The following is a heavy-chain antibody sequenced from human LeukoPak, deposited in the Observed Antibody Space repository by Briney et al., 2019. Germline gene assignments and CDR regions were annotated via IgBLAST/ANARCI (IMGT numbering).Heavy chain of an antibody. CDR2: IYASGSS. CDR1: GGSISRGTYY. Sequence: SQTLSLTCTASGGSISRGTYYWSWIRQPAGKGLEWIGRIYASGSSNYNPSLKSRVDLSVDTSKNQFSLRLTSVTTSDTAVYYCARAVVVTALQYYFDNWGQGTLATVSS. D-gene: IGHD2-21*02. J-gene: IGHJ4*02. CDR3: ARAVVVTALQYYFDN. V-gene: IGHV4-61*02.